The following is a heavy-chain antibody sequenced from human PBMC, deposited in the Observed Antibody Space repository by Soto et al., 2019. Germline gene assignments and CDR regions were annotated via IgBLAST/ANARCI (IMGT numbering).Heavy chain of an antibody. CDR3: AKNGRAAAMYNWFDP. Sequence: EVQLLESGGGLVQAGGYLRLSCTGSGFTFSTYAMNWICQAPGKGLGCVSIISGSGGTVYYADSVKGRFTISRDNSKNTLYLQMSSLRADDTAIYYCAKNGRAAAMYNWFDPWGQGTLVTVSS. V-gene: IGHV3-23*01. J-gene: IGHJ5*02. CDR1: GFTFSTYA. D-gene: IGHD6-13*01. CDR2: ISGSGGTV.